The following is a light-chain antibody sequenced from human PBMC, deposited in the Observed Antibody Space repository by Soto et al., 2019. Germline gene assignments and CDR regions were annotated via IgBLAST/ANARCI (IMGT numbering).Light chain of an antibody. J-gene: IGKJ5*01. CDR3: QQYNNWTPIT. CDR2: GAS. V-gene: IGKV3-15*01. CDR1: QSVSSN. Sequence: EIVMTQSPATLSVSPGERAALSCRASQSVSSNLAWYQQKPGQAPSLLIYGASTRATGIAARFSGSGSGTEFTLTISSLQTEDFAVYYCQQYNNWTPITFGQGTRLEI.